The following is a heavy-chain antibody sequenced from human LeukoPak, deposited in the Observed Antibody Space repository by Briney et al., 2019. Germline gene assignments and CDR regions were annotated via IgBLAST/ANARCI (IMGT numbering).Heavy chain of an antibody. Sequence: ASVKVSCKASGYPFTSYDINWVRQATGQGLEWIGWMDPNSGNTGYAQKFQGRVTITRNTAISTAYMELSSLRSEDTAIYYCAIDYGGNSGWFDPWGQGTLVTVSS. CDR1: GYPFTSYD. D-gene: IGHD4-23*01. J-gene: IGHJ5*02. V-gene: IGHV1-8*03. CDR3: AIDYGGNSGWFDP. CDR2: MDPNSGNT.